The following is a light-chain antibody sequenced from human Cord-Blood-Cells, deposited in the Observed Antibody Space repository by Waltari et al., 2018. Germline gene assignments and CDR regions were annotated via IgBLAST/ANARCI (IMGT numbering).Light chain of an antibody. CDR1: SSDVGGYNY. CDR2: DVS. V-gene: IGLV2-14*01. Sequence: QSALTQPASVSGSPGQSITLSCPGTSSDVGGYNYVSLYQQHPGKAPKLMIYDVSKRPSGVSNRFSGSKSGNTASLTISGLQAEDEADYYCSSYTSSSTWVFGGGTKLTVL. CDR3: SSYTSSSTWV. J-gene: IGLJ3*02.